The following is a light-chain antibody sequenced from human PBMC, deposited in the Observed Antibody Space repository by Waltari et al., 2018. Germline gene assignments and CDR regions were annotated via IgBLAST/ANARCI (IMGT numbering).Light chain of an antibody. Sequence: NFMLTQPHSVSASPGKTVTISCTRSSGSIASNYVQWYQQRPVSAPTTVIYEDYQRPPGVPARFSGSIDSSSNSASLTISGLKTEDEADYYCQSYDSSNPVVFGGGTKLTVL. CDR1: SGSIASNY. V-gene: IGLV6-57*04. J-gene: IGLJ2*01. CDR3: QSYDSSNPVV. CDR2: EDY.